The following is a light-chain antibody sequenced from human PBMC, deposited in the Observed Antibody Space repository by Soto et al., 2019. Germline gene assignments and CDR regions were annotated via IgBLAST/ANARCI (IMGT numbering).Light chain of an antibody. CDR2: DVS. CDR1: SSDVGNYNY. J-gene: IGLJ3*02. V-gene: IGLV2-11*01. Sequence: QSVLTQPRSVSGSPGQSVTISCTGTSSDVGNYNYVSWYQQHPGKAPKLMIYDVSKRPSGVPDRFSGSKSGNTASLTISGLQAGDEADYYCGSYAGSPWMFGGGTKLTV. CDR3: GSYAGSPWM.